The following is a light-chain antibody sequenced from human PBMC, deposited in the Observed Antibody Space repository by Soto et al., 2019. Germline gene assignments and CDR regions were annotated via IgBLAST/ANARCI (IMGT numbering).Light chain of an antibody. CDR3: CSYAGSSTWV. CDR1: SSDVGSYNL. CDR2: EGS. V-gene: IGLV2-23*01. J-gene: IGLJ3*02. Sequence: QSALTQPASVSGSPGKSITISCPGTSSDVGSYNLVSWYQQHPGKATKLMIYEGSKRPSGVSNRFSGSKSGNTASLTISGLQAEDEADYYCCSYAGSSTWVFGGGTKLTVL.